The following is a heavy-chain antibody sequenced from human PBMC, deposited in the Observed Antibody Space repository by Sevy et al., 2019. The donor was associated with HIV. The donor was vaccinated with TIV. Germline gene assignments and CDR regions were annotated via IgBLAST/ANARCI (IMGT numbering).Heavy chain of an antibody. CDR2: ISWDGGST. J-gene: IGHJ4*02. CDR3: AKDQGPTVTGVVFDY. V-gene: IGHV3-43D*04. CDR1: GFTFDDYA. Sequence: GGSLRLSCAASGFTFDDYAMHWVRQAPGKGLEWVSLISWDGGSTYYADSVKGRFTISRDNSKNSLYLQMNSLRAEDTALYYCAKDQGPTVTGVVFDYWGQGTLVTVSS. D-gene: IGHD4-4*01.